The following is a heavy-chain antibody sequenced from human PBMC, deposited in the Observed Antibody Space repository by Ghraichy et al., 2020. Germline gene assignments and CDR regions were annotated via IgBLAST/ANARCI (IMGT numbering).Heavy chain of an antibody. CDR3: ASTPNCRLGNCHPSAFDY. CDR1: GVSISRYY. Sequence: SQTLSLTCTVSGVSISRYYWSWIRQPPGKGLEWIGYISNTGYTNYNPSLQRRVTISMDTSKNHFSLKLSSVTAVDTALYYCASTPNCRLGNCHPSAFDYWGQGTLVTVSS. J-gene: IGHJ4*02. CDR2: ISNTGYT. V-gene: IGHV4-4*08. D-gene: IGHD2-15*01.